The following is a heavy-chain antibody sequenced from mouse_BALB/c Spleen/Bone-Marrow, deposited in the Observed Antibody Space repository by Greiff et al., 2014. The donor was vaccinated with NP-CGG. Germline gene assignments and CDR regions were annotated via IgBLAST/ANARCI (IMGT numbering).Heavy chain of an antibody. CDR1: GFTFGSYG. CDR2: INNNGGSN. CDR3: ARVYGWYFDV. V-gene: IGHV5-6-3*01. D-gene: IGHD1-1*01. Sequence: VQLKESGGGLVQPGGSLKLSCVASGFTFGSYGMSWVRQTPDKRLELVATINNNGGSNYYPDSVKGQFTISRDNAKNTLYLQMSSLKSEDTAMYYWARVYGWYFDVWGAGTTVTVSS. J-gene: IGHJ1*01.